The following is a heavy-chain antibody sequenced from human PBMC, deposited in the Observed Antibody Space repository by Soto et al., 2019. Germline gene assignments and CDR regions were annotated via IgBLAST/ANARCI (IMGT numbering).Heavy chain of an antibody. CDR1: AYTFTNYG. Sequence: ASVKVSCKAFAYTFTNYGITWVRQAPGQGLEWMGWISADNGHTNYAQRFQGRVTMTTDTSTSTAYMDLTSLRSDDTAVYYCARVLKYDSSGFLRSESFEYWGQGTLVTLSS. D-gene: IGHD3-22*01. CDR3: ARVLKYDSSGFLRSESFEY. J-gene: IGHJ4*02. CDR2: ISADNGHT. V-gene: IGHV1-18*04.